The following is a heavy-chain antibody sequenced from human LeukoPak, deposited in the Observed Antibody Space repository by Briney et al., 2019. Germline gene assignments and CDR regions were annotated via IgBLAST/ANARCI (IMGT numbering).Heavy chain of an antibody. J-gene: IGHJ4*02. CDR3: ARGRISMVRGLIRVTHFDS. D-gene: IGHD3-10*01. V-gene: IGHV3-7*01. Sequence: GGSLRLSCTASGFTFSAYWMSWVRQAPGKGLEWVANIKQDGSEKCYVDSVKGRFTVSKDNARNSLFLQMNSLRTEDTAVYYCARGRISMVRGLIRVTHFDSWGQGTLATVSS. CDR2: IKQDGSEK. CDR1: GFTFSAYW.